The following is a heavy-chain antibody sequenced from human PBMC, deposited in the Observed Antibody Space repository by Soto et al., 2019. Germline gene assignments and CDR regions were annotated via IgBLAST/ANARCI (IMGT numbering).Heavy chain of an antibody. CDR2: ITWNSRVL. J-gene: IGHJ4*02. CDR3: AKGRYDFWSTYYFDS. CDR1: GLNFADFA. D-gene: IGHD3-3*01. V-gene: IGHV3-9*01. Sequence: LRLSSLGTGLNFADFAMHWVRQATGKGLEWVSGITWNSRVLAYADSVKGRFTISRDNARNSLYLQMDSLRDEDTALYYCAKGRYDFWSTYYFDSWGQGTLVTGSS.